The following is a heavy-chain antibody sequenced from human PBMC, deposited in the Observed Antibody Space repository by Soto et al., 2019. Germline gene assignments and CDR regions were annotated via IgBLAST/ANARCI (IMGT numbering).Heavy chain of an antibody. D-gene: IGHD3-9*01. J-gene: IGHJ5*02. CDR3: ARDYDILTGRNWFEP. CDR2: INAGIGNT. CDR1: GYTFNSYA. V-gene: IGHV1-3*01. Sequence: ASVKVSCKASGYTFNSYAMHCVRQAPGQRLEWMGWINAGIGNTNYSQKFQGRVTITADESTSTAYMELRSLRSDDTAVYYCARDYDILTGRNWFEPWGQGTLVTVSS.